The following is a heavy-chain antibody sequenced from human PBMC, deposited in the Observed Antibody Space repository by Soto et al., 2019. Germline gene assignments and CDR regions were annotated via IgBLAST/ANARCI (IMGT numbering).Heavy chain of an antibody. CDR3: AREYGGYDY. J-gene: IGHJ4*02. Sequence: QVTLKESGPVLVRPTETLTLTCTVSGFSFSNARMGVSWIRQPPGRALEWLAHIFSNDEKSYSTSLSSRLTISKDTSNSQVVLTMTNMDTVDTGTYFCAREYGGYDYWGQGTLVTVSS. V-gene: IGHV2-26*02. CDR1: GFSFSNARMG. D-gene: IGHD5-12*01. CDR2: IFSNDEK.